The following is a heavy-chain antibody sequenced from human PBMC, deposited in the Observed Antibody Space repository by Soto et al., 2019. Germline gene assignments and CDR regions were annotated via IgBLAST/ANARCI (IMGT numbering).Heavy chain of an antibody. CDR2: ISYDGSNK. Sequence: GGSLRLSCAASGFTFSSYGMHWVRQAPGKGLEWVAVISYDGSNKYYADSVKGRFTISRDNSKNTLYLQMNSLRAEDTAVYYCAKDWDTVTTSMLDYWGQGTLVTVSS. CDR1: GFTFSSYG. V-gene: IGHV3-30*18. CDR3: AKDWDTVTTSMLDY. J-gene: IGHJ4*02. D-gene: IGHD4-17*01.